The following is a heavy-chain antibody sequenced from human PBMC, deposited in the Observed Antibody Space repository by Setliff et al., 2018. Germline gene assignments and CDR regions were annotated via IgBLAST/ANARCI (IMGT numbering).Heavy chain of an antibody. Sequence: GGSLRLSCAAPGFTFSSYAMHWVRQAPGKGLEWVAVVSYDGSETYYADSVRGRFTISRDNSRFTLFLQMDRLRSEDAAVYFCAKDSHYYASSGYYVFDYWGQGALVTVS. CDR3: AKDSHYYASSGYYVFDY. J-gene: IGHJ4*02. CDR1: GFTFSSYA. D-gene: IGHD3-22*01. V-gene: IGHV3-30*01. CDR2: VSYDGSET.